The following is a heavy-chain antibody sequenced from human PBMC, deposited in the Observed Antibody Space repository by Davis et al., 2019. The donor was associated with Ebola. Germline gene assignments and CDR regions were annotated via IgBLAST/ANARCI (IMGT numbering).Heavy chain of an antibody. J-gene: IGHJ4*02. CDR3: AREPAPIFGVVTLDY. D-gene: IGHD3-3*01. CDR1: GGSISSYY. V-gene: IGHV4-59*12. CDR2: IYYSGST. Sequence: PSETLSLTCTVSGGSISSYYWSWIRQPPGKGLEWIGYIYYSGSTYYNPSLKSRVTISVDTSKNQFSLKLSSVTAADTAVYYCAREPAPIFGVVTLDYWGQGTLVTVSS.